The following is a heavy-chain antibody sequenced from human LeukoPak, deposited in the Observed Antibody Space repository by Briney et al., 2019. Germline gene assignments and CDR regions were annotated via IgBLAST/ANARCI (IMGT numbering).Heavy chain of an antibody. CDR1: GGSISSYY. CDR2: IYYSGST. J-gene: IGHJ6*03. D-gene: IGHD2-2*02. V-gene: IGHV4-59*01. CDR3: ARGFRSRDCSSTSCYTGGYYYYMDV. Sequence: SGTLPLTCTVSGGSISSYYWSWIRQPPGKGLEWIGYIYYSGSTNYNPSLKSRVTISVDPSKNQFSLKLSSVTAADTAVYYCARGFRSRDCSSTSCYTGGYYYYMDVWGKGTTVTVSS.